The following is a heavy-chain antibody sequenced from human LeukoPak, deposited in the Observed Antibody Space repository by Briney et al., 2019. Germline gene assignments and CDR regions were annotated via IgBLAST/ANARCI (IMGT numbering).Heavy chain of an antibody. J-gene: IGHJ6*03. V-gene: IGHV4-39*07. Sequence: SETLSLTCTVSGDSISSSNSYWGWIRQPPGKGLEWIGSIYYSGNTYYNASLKSRVTISVDTSKNQFSLKLSPVTAADTAVYYCARTVLRYFGPSYYYYMDVWGKGTTVTISS. CDR1: GDSISSSNSY. CDR2: IYYSGNT. CDR3: ARTVLRYFGPSYYYYMDV. D-gene: IGHD3-9*01.